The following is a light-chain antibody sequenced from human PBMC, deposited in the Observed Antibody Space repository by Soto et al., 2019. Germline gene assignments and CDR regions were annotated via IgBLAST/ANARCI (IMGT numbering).Light chain of an antibody. V-gene: IGKV1-5*01. CDR2: DAS. J-gene: IGKJ1*01. CDR3: QQYYSSWT. Sequence: DIQMTQSPSTLSASVGDRVTITCRASQSVGYWLAWYQQKPGKAPTFLVYDASNLHSGVPARFSGSGSGSEFTLTSSGLQPDDCGSYYCQQYYSSWTFGQGAKVEIK. CDR1: QSVGYW.